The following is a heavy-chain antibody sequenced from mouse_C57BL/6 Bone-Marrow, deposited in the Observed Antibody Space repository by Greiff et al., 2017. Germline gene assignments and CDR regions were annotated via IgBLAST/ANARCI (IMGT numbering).Heavy chain of an antibody. CDR2: ISSGGSYT. Sequence: EVNVVESGGDLVKPGGSLKLSCAASGFTFSSYGMSWVRQTPDKRLEWVATISSGGSYTYYPDSVKGRFTISRDNAKNTLYLQKSSLKSEDTAMYYCARRVTVGYFDVWGTGTTVTVSS. CDR1: GFTFSSYG. J-gene: IGHJ1*03. CDR3: ARRVTVGYFDV. D-gene: IGHD2-1*01. V-gene: IGHV5-6*02.